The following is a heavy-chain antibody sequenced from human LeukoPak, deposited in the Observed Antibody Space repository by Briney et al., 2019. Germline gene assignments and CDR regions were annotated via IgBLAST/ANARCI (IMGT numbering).Heavy chain of an antibody. CDR2: ISGSGGST. Sequence: GGSLRLSCAASGFTFSSYAMSWVRQAPGKGLEWVSAISGSGGSTYYADSVKGRFTISRDNSKNTLYLQMNSLRAEDAAVYYCAKETGYSSSWYWFDPWGQGTLVTVSS. CDR3: AKETGYSSSWYWFDP. V-gene: IGHV3-23*01. D-gene: IGHD6-13*01. J-gene: IGHJ5*02. CDR1: GFTFSSYA.